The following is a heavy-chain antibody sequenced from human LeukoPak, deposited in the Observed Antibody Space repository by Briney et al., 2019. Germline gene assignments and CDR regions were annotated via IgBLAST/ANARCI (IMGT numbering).Heavy chain of an antibody. CDR3: ARETGTNPAGNYNWFDP. CDR2: INPSGGST. V-gene: IGHV1-46*01. Sequence: ASVKVSCKAFGYTFTSYYMHWVRQAPGQGLEWMGIINPSGGSTSYAQKFQGRVTMTRDTSTSTVYMELSSLRSEDTAVYYCARETGTNPAGNYNWFDPWGQGTLVTVSS. CDR1: GYTFTSYY. J-gene: IGHJ5*02. D-gene: IGHD1-1*01.